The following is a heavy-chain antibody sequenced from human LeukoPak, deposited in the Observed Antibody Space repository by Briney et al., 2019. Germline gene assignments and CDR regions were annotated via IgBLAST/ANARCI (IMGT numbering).Heavy chain of an antibody. CDR3: ARGSEIAAAGTGFYFDY. CDR2: INHSGGT. D-gene: IGHD6-13*01. V-gene: IGHV4-34*01. CDR1: GGSFSGYH. Sequence: SETLSLTCAVYGGSFSGYHWSWISQPPGKGVEWIGEINHSGGTIYNPSLKSVVAISVDTSKNQFSLRLRSVTAADTALYYCARGSEIAAAGTGFYFDYWGQGTLVTVSS. J-gene: IGHJ4*02.